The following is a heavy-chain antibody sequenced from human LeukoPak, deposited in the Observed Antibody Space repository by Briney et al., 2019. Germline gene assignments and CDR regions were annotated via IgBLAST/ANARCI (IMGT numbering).Heavy chain of an antibody. CDR1: GGSISSSSYY. CDR2: IYYSGST. D-gene: IGHD2-2*02. Sequence: SETLSLTCTVSGGSISSSSYYWGWIRQPPGKGLEWIGGIYYSGSTYYNPSLKSRVTISVDTSKNQFSLKLSSVTAADTAVYYCARSPLGYCSSTSCYKDYYYYMDVWGKGTTVTVSS. J-gene: IGHJ6*03. V-gene: IGHV4-39*01. CDR3: ARSPLGYCSSTSCYKDYYYYMDV.